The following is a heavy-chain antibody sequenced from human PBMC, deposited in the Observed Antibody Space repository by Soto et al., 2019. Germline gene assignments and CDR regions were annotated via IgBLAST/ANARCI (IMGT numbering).Heavy chain of an antibody. CDR3: ARPAVAGLYYFDY. CDR1: GYTFTSYA. Sequence: ASVKVSCKASGYTFTSYAMHWVRQAPGQRLEWMGWINAGNGNTKYSQKFQGRVTITRDTSASTAYMELSSLRSEDTAVYYCARPAVAGLYYFDYWGQGTLVTVSS. CDR2: INAGNGNT. J-gene: IGHJ4*02. D-gene: IGHD6-19*01. V-gene: IGHV1-3*01.